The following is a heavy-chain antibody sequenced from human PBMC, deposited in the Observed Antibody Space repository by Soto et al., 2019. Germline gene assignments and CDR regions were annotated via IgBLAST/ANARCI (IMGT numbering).Heavy chain of an antibody. D-gene: IGHD3-22*01. CDR3: ARSAAFPYYYDSTAPPAFGY. CDR1: GGSISSGDYY. J-gene: IGHJ4*02. CDR2: IYYSGST. Sequence: PSETLSLTCTVSGGSISSGDYYWSWTRQPPGKGLEWIGYIYYSGSTYYNPSLKSRVTISVDTSKNQFSLKLSSVTAADTAVYYCARSAAFPYYYDSTAPPAFGYWGQGTLVTVSS. V-gene: IGHV4-30-4*01.